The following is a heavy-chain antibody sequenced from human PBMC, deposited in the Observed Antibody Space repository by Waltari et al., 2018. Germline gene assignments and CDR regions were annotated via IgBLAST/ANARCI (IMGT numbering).Heavy chain of an antibody. CDR2: IYHSGST. Sequence: QVQLQESGPGLVKPSETLSLTCTVSGYSIGSGYYWGWIRQPPGKGLEWIGSIYHSGSTYYNPSLKSRVTISVDTSKNQFSLKLSSVTAADTAVYYCARDAAAGEGGFDYWGQGTLVTVSS. CDR1: GYSIGSGYY. J-gene: IGHJ4*02. CDR3: ARDAAAGEGGFDY. V-gene: IGHV4-38-2*02. D-gene: IGHD6-13*01.